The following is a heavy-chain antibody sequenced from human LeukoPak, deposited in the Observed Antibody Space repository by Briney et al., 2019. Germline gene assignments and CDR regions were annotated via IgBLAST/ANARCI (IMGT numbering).Heavy chain of an antibody. V-gene: IGHV3-30*04. CDR3: ARGRSYYYDSSGYYYVSPFDY. CDR2: ISYDGSNK. CDR1: GFTFSSYA. Sequence: GGSLRLSCAASGFTFSSYAMHWVRQAPGKGLEWVAVISYDGSNKYYADSVKGRFTISRDNSKNTLYLQMNSLSAEDTAVYYCARGRSYYYDSSGYYYVSPFDYWGQGTLVTVSS. D-gene: IGHD3-22*01. J-gene: IGHJ4*02.